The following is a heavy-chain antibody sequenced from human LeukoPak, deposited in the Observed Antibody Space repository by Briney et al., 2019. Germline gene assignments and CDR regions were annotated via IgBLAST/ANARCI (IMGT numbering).Heavy chain of an antibody. CDR1: GFTFSSYG. J-gene: IGHJ4*02. CDR2: IWYDGSNK. Sequence: PGGSLRLSCAASGFTFSSYGMHWVRQAPGKGLEWVAVIWYDGSNKYYADSVKGRFTISRDNSKNTLYLQMNSLRAEDTAVYYCARDGPYYDFWSGYHRGYFDYWGQGTLVTVSS. V-gene: IGHV3-33*01. CDR3: ARDGPYYDFWSGYHRGYFDY. D-gene: IGHD3-3*01.